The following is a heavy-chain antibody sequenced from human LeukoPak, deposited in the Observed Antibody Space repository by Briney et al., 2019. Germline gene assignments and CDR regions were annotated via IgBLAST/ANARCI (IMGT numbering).Heavy chain of an antibody. Sequence: GGSLRLSCAASGFTFSSYEMNWVRQAPGKGLEWVSYISSSGSTIYYADSVKGRFTISRDNAKNSLYPQMNSLRAEDTAVYYCARGSWFGELLIDYWGQGTLVTVSS. CDR2: ISSSGSTI. J-gene: IGHJ4*02. CDR1: GFTFSSYE. V-gene: IGHV3-48*03. CDR3: ARGSWFGELLIDY. D-gene: IGHD3-10*01.